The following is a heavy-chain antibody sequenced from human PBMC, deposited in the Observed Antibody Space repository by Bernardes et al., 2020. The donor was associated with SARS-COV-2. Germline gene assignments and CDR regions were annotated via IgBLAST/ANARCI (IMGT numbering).Heavy chain of an antibody. CDR2: IYYSGSP. CDR3: ARHGQENQLPKALYAFDI. CDR1: GGSISRYS. V-gene: IGHV4-59*08. Sequence: DNLSLTCTVSGGSISRYSWSWIRQPPGKGLEWIGYIYYSGSPNYNPSLKSRVTISVDTSKNQYSLKLSSVTAADTAVYYCARHGQENQLPKALYAFDIWGQGTMVTVSS. J-gene: IGHJ3*02. D-gene: IGHD2-2*01.